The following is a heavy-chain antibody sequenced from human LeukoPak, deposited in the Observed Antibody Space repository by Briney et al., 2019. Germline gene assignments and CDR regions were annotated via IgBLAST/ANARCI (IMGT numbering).Heavy chain of an antibody. CDR3: ARDGYSGSDAL. V-gene: IGHV1-18*01. Sequence: ASVKVSCKASGYTFNSDIITWVRQAPGQGLEWMGWISIYNGNTNYAQKFQGRVAMTTETSTSTVNMELRSLRSDDTAVYYCARDGYSGSDALWGQGTLVTVSS. CDR2: ISIYNGNT. J-gene: IGHJ4*02. D-gene: IGHD5-12*01. CDR1: GYTFNSDI.